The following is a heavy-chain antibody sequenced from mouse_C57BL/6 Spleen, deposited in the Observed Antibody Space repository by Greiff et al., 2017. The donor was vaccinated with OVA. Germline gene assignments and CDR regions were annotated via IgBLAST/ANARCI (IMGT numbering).Heavy chain of an antibody. V-gene: IGHV3-6*01. Sequence: EVKLQESGPGLVKPSQSLSLTCSVTGYSITSGYYWNWIRQFPGNKLEWMGYISYDGSNNYNPSLKNRISITRDTSKNQFFLKLNSVTTEDTATYYCARDPKDYDDWYFDVWGTGTTVTVSS. J-gene: IGHJ1*03. CDR2: ISYDGSN. CDR1: GYSITSGYY. CDR3: ARDPKDYDDWYFDV. D-gene: IGHD2-4*01.